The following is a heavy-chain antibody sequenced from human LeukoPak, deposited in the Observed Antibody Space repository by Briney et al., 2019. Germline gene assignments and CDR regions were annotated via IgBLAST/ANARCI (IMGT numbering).Heavy chain of an antibody. Sequence: PSETLSLTCTVSGGSISSGSYYWSWIRQPAGKGLEWIGRIYTSGSTNYNPSLKSRVTISVDTSKNQFSLKLSSVTAADTAVYYCARDVLYGDYRDYWGQGTLVTVSS. CDR1: GGSISSGSYY. D-gene: IGHD4-17*01. V-gene: IGHV4-61*02. J-gene: IGHJ4*02. CDR2: IYTSGST. CDR3: ARDVLYGDYRDY.